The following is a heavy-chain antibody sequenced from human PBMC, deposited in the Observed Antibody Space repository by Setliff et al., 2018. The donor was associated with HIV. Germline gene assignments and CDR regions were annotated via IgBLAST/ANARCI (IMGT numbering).Heavy chain of an antibody. CDR3: ARGVNFDY. CDR2: IYIYNSGST. D-gene: IGHD3-3*01. Sequence: SETLSLTCSVSGGSFSGYYRSWIRQPPGKGLEWIGYIYIYNSGSTNYNPSLTSRVTISADTSRNQFSLKLTSVTAADTAIYYRARGVNFDYWGQGTRVTVSS. J-gene: IGHJ4*02. CDR1: GGSFSGYY. V-gene: IGHV4-59*01.